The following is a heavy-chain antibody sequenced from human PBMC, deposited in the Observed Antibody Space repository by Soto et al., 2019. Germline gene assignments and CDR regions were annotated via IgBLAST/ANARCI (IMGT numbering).Heavy chain of an antibody. CDR1: GGTIRSHA. CDR2: IIPIFGTA. D-gene: IGHD3-3*02. CDR3: ARGGEPFLERPWSDP. Sequence: QVQLVQSGAEVKKPGSSVKVSCKASGGTIRSHAFSWVRQAPGQGLEWMGGIIPIFGTANYAQKFQGRVTITAHESMNAAYMELSSLRSEDTAVYYSARGGEPFLERPWSDPWGQGTLVTVSS. J-gene: IGHJ5*02. V-gene: IGHV1-69*12.